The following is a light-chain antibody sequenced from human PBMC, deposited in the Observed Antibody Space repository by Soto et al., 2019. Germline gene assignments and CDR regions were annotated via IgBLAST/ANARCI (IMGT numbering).Light chain of an antibody. Sequence: EIVLTQSPGTLSLSPGERATLSCRASQSVSSSYLAWYQQKPGQAPRLLIYGASSRATGIPDRLSGSGSGTDFTLAISRLEPEDFAVYYCQQYCSSPRTFGQGTKVDIK. J-gene: IGKJ1*01. CDR1: QSVSSSY. CDR3: QQYCSSPRT. V-gene: IGKV3-20*01. CDR2: GAS.